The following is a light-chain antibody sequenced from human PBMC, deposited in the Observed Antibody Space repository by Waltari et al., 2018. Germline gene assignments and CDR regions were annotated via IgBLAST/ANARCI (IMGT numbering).Light chain of an antibody. Sequence: QSALTQPASVSGSPGQSITITCTWSTSDGGGYVAWYQQSPGQAPKLILYEVSSRPPGVSNRFSGSKSGNTASLTISRLQADDEADYFCGSYLDNIWLFGGGTKLTVL. CDR3: GSYLDNIWL. CDR1: TSDGGGY. J-gene: IGLJ3*02. CDR2: EVS. V-gene: IGLV2-14*01.